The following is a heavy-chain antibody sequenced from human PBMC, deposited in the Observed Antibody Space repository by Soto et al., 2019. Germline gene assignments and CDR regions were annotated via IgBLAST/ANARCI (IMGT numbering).Heavy chain of an antibody. CDR3: ARDSFALYYYYYGMDV. CDR1: GFSLSTSGMC. J-gene: IGHJ6*02. Sequence: SGPTLENPTQTLTLTCTFSGFSLSTSGMCVSWIRQPPGKALEWLARIDWDDDKYYSTSLKTRLTISKDTSKNQVVLTMTNMDPVDTATYYCARDSFALYYYYYGMDVWGQGTTVTVSS. CDR2: IDWDDDK. D-gene: IGHD2-21*01. V-gene: IGHV2-70*11.